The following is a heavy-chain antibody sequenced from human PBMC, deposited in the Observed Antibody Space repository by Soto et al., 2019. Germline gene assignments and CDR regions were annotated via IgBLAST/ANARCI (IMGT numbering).Heavy chain of an antibody. J-gene: IGHJ4*02. CDR3: ARVPRVGASRAYFDY. CDR2: IYSGGST. CDR1: GFTVSSNY. D-gene: IGHD1-26*01. V-gene: IGHV3-66*01. Sequence: GGSLRLSCAASGFTVSSNYMSWVRQAPGKGLEWVSVIYSGGSTYYADSVKGRFTISRDNAKNTLYLQMNSLRAEDTAVYYCARVPRVGASRAYFDYWGQGTLVTVSS.